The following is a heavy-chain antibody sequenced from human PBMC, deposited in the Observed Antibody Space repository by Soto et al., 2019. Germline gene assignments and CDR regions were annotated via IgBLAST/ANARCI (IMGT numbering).Heavy chain of an antibody. Sequence: SETLSLTCTVSGGSISSSSYYWGWIRQPPGKGLEWIGSIYYSGSTYYNPSLKSRVTISVDTSKNQFSLKLSSVTAADTAVYYCARQGSDFWSGYPNWFDPWGQGTLVTVSS. V-gene: IGHV4-39*01. CDR1: GGSISSSSYY. J-gene: IGHJ5*02. D-gene: IGHD3-3*01. CDR2: IYYSGST. CDR3: ARQGSDFWSGYPNWFDP.